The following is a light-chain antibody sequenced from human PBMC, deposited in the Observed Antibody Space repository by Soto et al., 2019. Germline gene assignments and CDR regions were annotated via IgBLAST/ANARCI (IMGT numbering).Light chain of an antibody. CDR1: QIIGNR. CDR2: AAS. J-gene: IGKJ1*01. V-gene: IGKV1-39*01. Sequence: DSQMTQSPSSLSASIGDRVTITCRASQIIGNRLNWYQQKPGKAPKLLFYAASSLQSGVPSRFSGSGSGTDFTLTISSLRPEDSATYYCQQTYSTPWTVGLGTKLDSK. CDR3: QQTYSTPWT.